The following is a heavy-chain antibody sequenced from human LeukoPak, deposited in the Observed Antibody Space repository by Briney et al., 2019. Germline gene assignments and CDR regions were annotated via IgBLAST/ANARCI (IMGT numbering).Heavy chain of an antibody. D-gene: IGHD5-18*01. Sequence: PSETLSLTCTVSGGSINSHYWSWVRQPPGKGLVWIGYISYSGNTNYNPSLKSRVTISMHTSKNQLSLKLNSVTAADTAVYYCAREGGYSYGDAPLHFDYWGQGSLVTVSS. CDR1: GGSINSHY. J-gene: IGHJ4*02. CDR3: AREGGYSYGDAPLHFDY. V-gene: IGHV4-59*11. CDR2: ISYSGNT.